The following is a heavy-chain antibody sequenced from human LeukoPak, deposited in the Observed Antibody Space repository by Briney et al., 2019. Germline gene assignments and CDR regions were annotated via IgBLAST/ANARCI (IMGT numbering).Heavy chain of an antibody. CDR2: ISGSDGST. J-gene: IGHJ5*02. V-gene: IGHV3-23*01. CDR1: GFTFSSYA. D-gene: IGHD3-22*01. Sequence: GGSLRLSCAASGFTFSSYAMSWVRQAPGKGLEWVSAISGSDGSTYYADSVKGRFTISRDNSKNTLYLQMNSLRAEDTAVYYCARVLGGVITSGFDPWGQGTLVTVSS. CDR3: ARVLGGVITSGFDP.